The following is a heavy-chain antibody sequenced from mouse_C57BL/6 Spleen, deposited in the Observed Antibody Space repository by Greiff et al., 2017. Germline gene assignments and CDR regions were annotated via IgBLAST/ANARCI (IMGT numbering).Heavy chain of an antibody. D-gene: IGHD1-1*01. J-gene: IGHJ4*01. CDR1: GFTFSDYY. CDR3: ARDAYGTYYAMDY. V-gene: IGHV5-16*01. CDR2: INYDGSST. Sequence: EVKLMESEGGLVQPGSSMKLSCTASGFTFSDYYMAWVRQVPEKGLEWVANINYDGSSTYYLDSLKSRFIISRDNAKNILYLQMSSLKSEDTATYYCARDAYGTYYAMDYWGQGTSVTVSS.